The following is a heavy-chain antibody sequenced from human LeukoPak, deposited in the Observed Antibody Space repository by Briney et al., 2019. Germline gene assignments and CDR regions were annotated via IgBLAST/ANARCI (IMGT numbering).Heavy chain of an antibody. CDR2: ISYDGSNK. D-gene: IGHD5-18*01. CDR3: ARDLAAMVQY. J-gene: IGHJ4*02. Sequence: GGSLRLSCAASGFTFSSYAMHWVRQAPGKGLKWVAVISYDGSNKYYADSVKGRFTISRDNSKNTLYPQMNSLRAEDTAVYYCARDLAAMVQYWGQGTLVTVSS. V-gene: IGHV3-30-3*01. CDR1: GFTFSSYA.